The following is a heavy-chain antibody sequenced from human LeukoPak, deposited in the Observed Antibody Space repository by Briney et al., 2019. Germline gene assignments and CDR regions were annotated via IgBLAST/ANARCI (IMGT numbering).Heavy chain of an antibody. Sequence: PGGSLRLSCAASGFTFSSYAMSCVRQALGKGLECVSAISGSGGSTYYADSVKGRFTISRDNSKNTLYLQMNSLRAEDTAVYYCANFRYNWNDGGLWGQGTLVTVSS. J-gene: IGHJ4*02. CDR1: GFTFSSYA. CDR3: ANFRYNWNDGGL. CDR2: ISGSGGST. D-gene: IGHD1-20*01. V-gene: IGHV3-23*01.